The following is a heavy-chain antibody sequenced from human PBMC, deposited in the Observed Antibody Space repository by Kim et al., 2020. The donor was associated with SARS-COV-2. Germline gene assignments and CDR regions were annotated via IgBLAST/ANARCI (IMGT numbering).Heavy chain of an antibody. Sequence: ASVKVSCKASGYTFTSQGINWVRQAPGQGPEWMGWISPLNGNTKYAQKFQGRVAMTRDTSTTTVEMELRSLTSDDTAVYYCARDGGITRGIDVWGQG. J-gene: IGHJ6*02. D-gene: IGHD1-7*01. CDR2: ISPLNGNT. CDR3: ARDGGITRGIDV. CDR1: GYTFTSQG. V-gene: IGHV1-18*01.